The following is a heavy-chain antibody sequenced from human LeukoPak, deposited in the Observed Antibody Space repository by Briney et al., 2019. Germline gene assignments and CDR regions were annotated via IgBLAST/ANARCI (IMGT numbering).Heavy chain of an antibody. CDR2: ISGSGGST. CDR1: GFTFSSYA. V-gene: IGHV3-23*01. CDR3: AKDDSSGYYYGNWFDP. Sequence: GGSLRLFCAASGFTFSSYAMSWVRQAPGKGLEWVSAISGSGGSTYYADSVKGRFTISRDNSKNTLYLQMNSLRAEDTAVYYCAKDDSSGYYYGNWFDPWGQGTLVTVSS. D-gene: IGHD3-22*01. J-gene: IGHJ5*02.